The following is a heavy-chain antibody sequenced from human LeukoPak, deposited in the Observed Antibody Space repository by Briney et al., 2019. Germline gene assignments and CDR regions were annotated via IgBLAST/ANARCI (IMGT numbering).Heavy chain of an antibody. Sequence: PSETLSLTCTVSGGSISSGEYYWSWIRQPAGKGLEWIGRIYTSGSTNYNPSLKNRVTISIDTSKNQFSLKLSSVTAADTAVYYCARSLFTAGGNLGWWGQGTLVTVSS. J-gene: IGHJ4*02. CDR1: GGSISSGEYY. D-gene: IGHD4-23*01. CDR2: IYTSGST. V-gene: IGHV4-61*02. CDR3: ARSLFTAGGNLGW.